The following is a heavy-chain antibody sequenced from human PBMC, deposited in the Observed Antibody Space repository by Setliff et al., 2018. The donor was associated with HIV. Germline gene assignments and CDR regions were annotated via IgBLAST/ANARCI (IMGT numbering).Heavy chain of an antibody. Sequence: PSETLSLTCTVSGGSNSITTYYWGWIRQPPGKGLEWIGSIYYSGSTYYNPSLKSRVTISVDTSKNQFSLKLSSVTAADTAVYYCARTYYYGSGSSNWFDPWGQGTLVTVSS. CDR1: GGSNSITTYY. CDR3: ARTYYYGSGSSNWFDP. CDR2: IYYSGST. D-gene: IGHD3-10*01. J-gene: IGHJ5*02. V-gene: IGHV4-39*01.